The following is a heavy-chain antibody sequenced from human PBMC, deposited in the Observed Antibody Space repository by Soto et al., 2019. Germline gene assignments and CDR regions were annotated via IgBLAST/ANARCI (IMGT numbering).Heavy chain of an antibody. CDR2: FFSGGRT. Sequence: QVQLQQSGPGLLKPSETLSLTCTVSGGSISSPSYNWGWVRQPPGKGPEWIGSFFSGGRTHYSPSLESRLSISVDTARSQVSLILTSVTAADTAVYYCATVASTHFDSWGQGALVVVSS. D-gene: IGHD1-1*01. J-gene: IGHJ4*02. CDR3: ATVASTHFDS. CDR1: GGSISSPSYN. V-gene: IGHV4-39*01.